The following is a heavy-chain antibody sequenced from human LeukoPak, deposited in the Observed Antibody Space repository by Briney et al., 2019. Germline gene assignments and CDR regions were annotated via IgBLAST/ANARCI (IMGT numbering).Heavy chain of an antibody. D-gene: IGHD2/OR15-2a*01. Sequence: ASVKVSCKASGYTFTGYYMHWVRQAPGQGLEWMGWINPNSGGTNYAQKFQGRVTMTRGASMSTAYMELTRLTSDDTAVYYCVREGEGPLSKDFDYWGQGTLVTVSS. V-gene: IGHV1-2*02. CDR1: GYTFTGYY. CDR2: INPNSGGT. J-gene: IGHJ4*02. CDR3: VREGEGPLSKDFDY.